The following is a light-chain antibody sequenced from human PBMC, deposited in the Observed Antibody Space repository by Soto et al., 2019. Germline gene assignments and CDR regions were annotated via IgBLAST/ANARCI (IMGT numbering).Light chain of an antibody. CDR1: QSVSSN. CDR3: QQYNNWPPIT. V-gene: IGKV3-15*01. J-gene: IGKJ5*01. CDR2: GAS. Sequence: EIVMTQSPATLSVSPGERATLSCRASQSVSSNLAWSQKNLGQAPRHLIYGASTRATGIPARFSGSGSGTEFTLTISSLQSEDFAVYYCQQYNNWPPITFGQGTRLEIK.